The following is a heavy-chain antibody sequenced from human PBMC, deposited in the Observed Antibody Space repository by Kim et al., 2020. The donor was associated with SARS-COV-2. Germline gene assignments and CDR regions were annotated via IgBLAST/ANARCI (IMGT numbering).Heavy chain of an antibody. CDR1: GYNFPNYW. CDR2: IYPHNSDT. Sequence: GESLKISCKASGYNFPNYWVAWVHQMPGKGLEWMGVIYPHNSDTTYSPSFQGQVTISADKSISTAYLQWSSLKASDTAIYYCATSGVASPGTFDYWGQGTLVTVSS. J-gene: IGHJ4*02. V-gene: IGHV5-51*07. CDR3: ATSGVASPGTFDY. D-gene: IGHD6-13*01.